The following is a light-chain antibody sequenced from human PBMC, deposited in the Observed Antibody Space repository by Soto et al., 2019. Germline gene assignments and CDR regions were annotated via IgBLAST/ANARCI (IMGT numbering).Light chain of an antibody. CDR2: DAS. Sequence: EIVLTQSPATLSLSPGERATLSCRASQSVSSFLAWYQQRPGQAPRLLIYDASNRATGIPARFSGSGSGTDFTLTISSLEPEDFAVYYCQQRSNWPPWTFGQENKVEMK. CDR3: QQRSNWPPWT. CDR1: QSVSSF. V-gene: IGKV3-11*01. J-gene: IGKJ1*01.